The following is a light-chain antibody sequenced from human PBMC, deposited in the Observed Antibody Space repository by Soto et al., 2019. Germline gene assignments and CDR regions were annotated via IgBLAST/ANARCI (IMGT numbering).Light chain of an antibody. Sequence: DIVMTQSPDSLAVSLGERATINCKSSQSVLYSSNNKNYLAWYQQKAGQPPKLLIYWASTRESGVPDRFSGSGSGTDFTLTISSLQAEDVAVYYCQPYYSPLPRTFGGGTKVEIK. CDR2: WAS. CDR1: QSVLYSSNNKNY. CDR3: QPYYSPLPRT. V-gene: IGKV4-1*01. J-gene: IGKJ4*01.